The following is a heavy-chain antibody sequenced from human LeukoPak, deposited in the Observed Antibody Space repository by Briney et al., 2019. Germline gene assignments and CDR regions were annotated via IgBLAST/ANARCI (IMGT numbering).Heavy chain of an antibody. CDR2: IDWDDDK. J-gene: IGHJ4*02. CDR1: GFSLSTSGMC. D-gene: IGHD3-10*01. CDR3: ARIIGSRLYFDY. Sequence: SGPTLVNPTQTLTLTCTFSGFSLSTSGMCVSWIRQPPGKALEWLARIDWDDDKCYSTSLKTRLTISTDTSKNQVVLTMTNMVPVDTATYYCARIIGSRLYFDYWGQGTLVTVSS. V-gene: IGHV2-70*11.